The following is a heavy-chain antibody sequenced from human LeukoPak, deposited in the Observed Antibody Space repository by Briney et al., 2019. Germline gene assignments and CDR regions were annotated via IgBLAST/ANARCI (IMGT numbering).Heavy chain of an antibody. D-gene: IGHD1-26*01. CDR1: GFTFDDYA. V-gene: IGHV3-9*03. Sequence: GGSLRLSCAASGFTFDDYAMHWVRHAPGKGLEWVSGISWNSGSIGYADSVKGRFTISRDNAKNSLYLQMNSLRAEDMALYYCAKGCGSITKNDAFDIWGQGTMVTVSS. J-gene: IGHJ3*02. CDR2: ISWNSGSI. CDR3: AKGCGSITKNDAFDI.